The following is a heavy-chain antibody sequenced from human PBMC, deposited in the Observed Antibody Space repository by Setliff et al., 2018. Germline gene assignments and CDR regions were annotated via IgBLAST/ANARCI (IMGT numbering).Heavy chain of an antibody. J-gene: IGHJ2*01. Sequence: SETLSLTCTVSGGSISNYYWSWIRQPPGKGLEWIGYIYYSGTTNSIPSLKSRVTISVDTSKNQFSLKLSSVTAADTAVYYCARHHAQYYSDSSGYFYEDWYFDLWGRGTLGTVS. CDR3: ARHHAQYYSDSSGYFYEDWYFDL. CDR2: IYYSGTT. CDR1: GGSISNYY. V-gene: IGHV4-59*08. D-gene: IGHD3-22*01.